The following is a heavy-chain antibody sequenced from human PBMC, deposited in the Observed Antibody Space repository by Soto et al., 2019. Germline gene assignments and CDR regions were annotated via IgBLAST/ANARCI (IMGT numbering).Heavy chain of an antibody. V-gene: IGHV1-18*01. CDR3: AREYCSGGSCYGVDY. CDR1: GYTFTTFG. D-gene: IGHD2-15*01. Sequence: ASVKVSCKASGYTFTTFGISWVRQAPGQGLEWMGWISTHNGDTKYAQKFQGRVTMTTDTSTSTAYMELRSLRSDDTAVYHCAREYCSGGSCYGVDYWGPGTLVTVSS. CDR2: ISTHNGDT. J-gene: IGHJ4*02.